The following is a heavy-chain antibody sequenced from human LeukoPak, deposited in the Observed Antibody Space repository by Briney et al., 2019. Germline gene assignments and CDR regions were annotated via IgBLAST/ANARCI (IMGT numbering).Heavy chain of an antibody. CDR1: GLTYSSSW. Sequence: GGSLRLSCVASGLTYSSSWMTWVRQAPGKGLEWVAGIKEDGSDKYYVDSVKGRFTISRDNAKSSLYLQMNSLRHEETAMYYCADLGYCDCGQGALFSVSS. J-gene: IGHJ1*01. D-gene: IGHD2-15*01. CDR3: ADLGYCD. V-gene: IGHV3-7*03. CDR2: IKEDGSDK.